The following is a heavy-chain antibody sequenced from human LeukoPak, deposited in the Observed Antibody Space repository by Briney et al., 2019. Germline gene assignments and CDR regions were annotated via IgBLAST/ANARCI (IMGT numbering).Heavy chain of an antibody. CDR3: TTLTRIAAAGFFSYYYYMDV. D-gene: IGHD6-13*01. V-gene: IGHV3-15*01. J-gene: IGHJ6*03. CDR2: IKSKTDGGTT. Sequence: GGPLRLSCAASGFTFSNAWMSWVRQAPGKGLEWVGRIKSKTDGGTTDYAAPVKGRFTISRDDSKNTLYLQMNSLKTEDTAVYYCTTLTRIAAAGFFSYYYYMDVWGKGTTVTVSS. CDR1: GFTFSNAW.